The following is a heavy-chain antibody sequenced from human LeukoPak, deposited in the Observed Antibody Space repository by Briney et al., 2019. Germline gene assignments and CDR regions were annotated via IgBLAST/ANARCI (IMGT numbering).Heavy chain of an antibody. D-gene: IGHD3-10*01. CDR1: GGSISSSNW. Sequence: SETLSLTCAVSGGSISSSNWWSWVRQPPGKGLEWIGEIYHSGSTNYNPSLKSRVTISVDKSKNQFSLKLSSVTAADTAVYYCARVLSDYYGSAVVYWGQGTLVTVSS. V-gene: IGHV4-4*02. CDR2: IYHSGST. CDR3: ARVLSDYYGSAVVY. J-gene: IGHJ4*02.